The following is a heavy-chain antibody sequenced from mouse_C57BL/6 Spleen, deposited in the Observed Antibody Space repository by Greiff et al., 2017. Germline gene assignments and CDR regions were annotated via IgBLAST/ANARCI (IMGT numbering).Heavy chain of an antibody. Sequence: EVQLQQSGPELVKPGASVKISCKASGYTFTDYYMNWVKQSHGKSLEWIGDINPNNGGTSYNQKFKGKATLTVDKSSSTAYMELRSLTSEDSAVYYCAIERTLPQGYWGQGTTLTVSS. CDR1: GYTFTDYY. CDR3: AIERTLPQGY. CDR2: INPNNGGT. V-gene: IGHV1-26*01. J-gene: IGHJ2*01. D-gene: IGHD5-5*01.